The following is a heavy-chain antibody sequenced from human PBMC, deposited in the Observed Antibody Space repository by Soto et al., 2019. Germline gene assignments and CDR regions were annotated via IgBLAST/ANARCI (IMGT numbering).Heavy chain of an antibody. J-gene: IGHJ4*02. CDR1: GFTSNNHW. Sequence: EVQLVEAGGGLVQPGESLRLSCAVCGFTSNNHWMSWVRQAPGKGLEWLASIRESGSQQYYEATVKGRVTISRDTAENSMVLQMNNWSAEDTAVYQCVRDSNRQSDHWGQGSLVSVSS. CDR3: VRDSNRQSDH. D-gene: IGHD2-8*01. CDR2: IRESGSQQ. V-gene: IGHV3-7*05.